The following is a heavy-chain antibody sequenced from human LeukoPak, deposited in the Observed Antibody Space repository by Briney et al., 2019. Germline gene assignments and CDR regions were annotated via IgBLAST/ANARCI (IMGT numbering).Heavy chain of an antibody. V-gene: IGHV4-34*01. Sequence: SETLSLTCAVYGVAFSGDYWSWIRQPPGKGLGWIGEINHIGSTNYNPSLTRRVTISVDTSKNQFSLKLSSVPAAAPAVYYCARGRYYYDSSGYYYIWFDPWGQGTLVTVSS. D-gene: IGHD3-22*01. CDR3: ARGRYYYDSSGYYYIWFDP. CDR2: INHIGST. J-gene: IGHJ5*02. CDR1: GVAFSGDY.